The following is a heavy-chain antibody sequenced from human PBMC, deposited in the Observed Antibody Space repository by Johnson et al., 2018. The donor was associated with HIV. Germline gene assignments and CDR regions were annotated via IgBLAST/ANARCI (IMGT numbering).Heavy chain of an antibody. CDR3: AKAVTGEGAFDI. J-gene: IGHJ3*02. Sequence: VRLVESGGGLVQPGGSLRLSCAASGFTFSNFAMNWVRQAPGKGLEWVSAISGSGGSTYYAASVKGRFTISRDNSKNTLYLQMNSLRAEDTAVYYCAKAVTGEGAFDIWGQGTMVTVSS. CDR2: ISGSGGST. D-gene: IGHD7-27*01. V-gene: IGHV3-23*04. CDR1: GFTFSNFA.